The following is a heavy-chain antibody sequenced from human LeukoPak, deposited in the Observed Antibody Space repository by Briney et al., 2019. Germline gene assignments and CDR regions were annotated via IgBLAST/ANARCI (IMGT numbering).Heavy chain of an antibody. Sequence: ASVKVSXKASGGTFRSYAISWMRQAPGQGLEWMGGIIPIFGTANYAQKFQGRVTITADESTSTAYMELSSLRSEDTAVYYCARGPASIVVVPAAIEGDAFDIWGQGTMVTVSS. CDR1: GGTFRSYA. D-gene: IGHD2-2*02. CDR2: IIPIFGTA. V-gene: IGHV1-69*13. CDR3: ARGPASIVVVPAAIEGDAFDI. J-gene: IGHJ3*02.